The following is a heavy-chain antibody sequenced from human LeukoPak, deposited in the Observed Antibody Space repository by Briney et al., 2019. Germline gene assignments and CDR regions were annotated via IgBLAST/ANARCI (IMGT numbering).Heavy chain of an antibody. Sequence: GGSLRLSCAASGFTFSSYGMNWVRQAPGKGLEWVSSISSRSSYIYYADSVKGRFTISRDNSKNTLYLQMKSLRAEDTAVYYCAKDPYGDYGSGAFDIWGQGTMVTVSS. CDR2: ISSRSSYI. J-gene: IGHJ3*02. V-gene: IGHV3-21*04. CDR3: AKDPYGDYGSGAFDI. CDR1: GFTFSSYG. D-gene: IGHD4-17*01.